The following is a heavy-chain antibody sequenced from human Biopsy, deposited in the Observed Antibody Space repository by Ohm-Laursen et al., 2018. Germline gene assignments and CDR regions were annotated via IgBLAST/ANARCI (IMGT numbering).Heavy chain of an antibody. D-gene: IGHD2-15*01. J-gene: IGHJ4*02. CDR2: IGNTGAT. CDR3: ARAYPPPGRRLVVVAGDFDC. V-gene: IGHV3-23*01. Sequence: SLRLSCAASGFTFRKYAMSWVRQAPGKGLELVSTIGNTGATFYADSVKGRFIISRDTSKNTVYLQMNSLRAEDTAVYYCARAYPPPGRRLVVVAGDFDCWGQGTRVTVSS. CDR1: GFTFRKYA.